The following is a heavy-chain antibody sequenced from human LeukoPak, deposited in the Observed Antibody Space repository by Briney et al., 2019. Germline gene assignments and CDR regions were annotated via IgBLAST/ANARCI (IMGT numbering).Heavy chain of an antibody. Sequence: TGGSLRLSCAASGFTFSSYAMSWVRQAPGKGLEWVSAISGSGGSTYYADSVKGRFTISRDNSKNTLYLQMSSLRAEDTAVYYCAKDVRAGYGSGTYYTGYWGQGTLVTVSS. J-gene: IGHJ4*02. V-gene: IGHV3-23*01. D-gene: IGHD3-10*01. CDR3: AKDVRAGYGSGTYYTGY. CDR1: GFTFSSYA. CDR2: ISGSGGST.